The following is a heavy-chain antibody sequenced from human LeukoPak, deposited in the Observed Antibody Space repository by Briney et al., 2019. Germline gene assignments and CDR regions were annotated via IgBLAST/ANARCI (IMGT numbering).Heavy chain of an antibody. CDR3: ASQGGSYAYVFDI. J-gene: IGHJ3*02. V-gene: IGHV4-59*01. CDR2: ISYSGST. CDR1: GGSISGYY. D-gene: IGHD1-26*01. Sequence: SETLSLTCTVSGGSISGYYWSWIRQPPGKGLEWIGYISYSGSTNYNPSLKSRVTISVDTSNNQFSLQLTSVTAADTAVYYCASQGGSYAYVFDIWGQGTMVTVSS.